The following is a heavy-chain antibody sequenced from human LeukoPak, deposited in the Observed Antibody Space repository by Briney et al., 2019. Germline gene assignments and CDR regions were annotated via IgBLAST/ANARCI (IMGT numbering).Heavy chain of an antibody. J-gene: IGHJ4*02. CDR1: GFTFDDSV. CDR3: ARCTTGRTFGSLREIKRSREIDY. V-gene: IGHV3-20*04. D-gene: IGHD1-1*01. Sequence: PGGSLRLSCAASGFTFDDSVMSWVRQAPGKGLEWVSSINWNGGSTGYADSVKGRFTISRDNAKNSLYLQMNSLRVEDTAVYYCARCTTGRTFGSLREIKRSREIDYWGQGTLVTVSS. CDR2: INWNGGST.